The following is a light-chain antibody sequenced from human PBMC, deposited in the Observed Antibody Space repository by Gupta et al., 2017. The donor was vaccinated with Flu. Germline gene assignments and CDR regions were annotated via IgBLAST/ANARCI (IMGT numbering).Light chain of an antibody. V-gene: IGKV3-11*01. CDR3: QQRSNWPPLT. CDR1: QSVSIY. Sequence: EIVLTQSLATLSLSPGERATLSCRASQSVSIYLAWYQQKPGQAPRLLIYDASNRATGIPARFSGSGSGTDFTLTISSLEPEDFAVYYCQQRSNWPPLTFGGGTKVEIK. J-gene: IGKJ4*01. CDR2: DAS.